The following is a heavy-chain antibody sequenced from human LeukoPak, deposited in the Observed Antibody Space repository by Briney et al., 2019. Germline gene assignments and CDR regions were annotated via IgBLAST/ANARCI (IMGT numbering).Heavy chain of an antibody. D-gene: IGHD3-10*01. CDR1: GASISSSSYY. CDR2: IYYNGST. V-gene: IGHV4-39*07. Sequence: SETLSLTCTVSGASISSSSYYWGWIRQPPGKGLEWIGNIYYNGSTYYNPSLKSRVTISVDTSKKQFSLKLTSVTAADSAVYYCAGDTYGFDYWGQGTLVTVSS. J-gene: IGHJ4*02. CDR3: AGDTYGFDY.